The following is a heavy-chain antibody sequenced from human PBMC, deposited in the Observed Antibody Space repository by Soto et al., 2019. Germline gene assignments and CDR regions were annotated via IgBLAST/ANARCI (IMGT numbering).Heavy chain of an antibody. Sequence: GGSLRLSCTASGFTFGDYAMSWVRQAPGKGLEWVGFIRSKAYGGTTEYAASVKGRFTISRDDSKSIAYLQMNSLKTEDTAVYYCTRDHDGYIPDYWGQGTLGTVSS. J-gene: IGHJ4*02. CDR2: IRSKAYGGTT. CDR3: TRDHDGYIPDY. CDR1: GFTFGDYA. D-gene: IGHD5-12*01. V-gene: IGHV3-49*04.